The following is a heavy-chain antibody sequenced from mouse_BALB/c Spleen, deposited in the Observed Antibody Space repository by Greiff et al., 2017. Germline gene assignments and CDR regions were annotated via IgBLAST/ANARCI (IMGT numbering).Heavy chain of an antibody. D-gene: IGHD1-1*01. J-gene: IGHJ4*01. CDR3: ARWITTVVDAMDY. CDR2: ISSGSSTI. Sequence: EVQGVESGGGLVQPGGSRKLSCAASGFTFSSFGMHWVRQAPEKGLEWVAYISSGSSTIYYADTVKGRFTISRDNPKNTLFLQMTSLRSEDTAMYYCARWITTVVDAMDYWGQGTSVTVSS. CDR1: GFTFSSFG. V-gene: IGHV5-17*02.